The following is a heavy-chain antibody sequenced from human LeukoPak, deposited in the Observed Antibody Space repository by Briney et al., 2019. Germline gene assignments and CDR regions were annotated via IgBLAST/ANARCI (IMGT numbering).Heavy chain of an antibody. CDR3: ACYYGSGSYYNSGAFDI. V-gene: IGHV3-74*01. J-gene: IGHJ3*02. Sequence: PGGSLRLSCTASGITLSNYWMHWVRQAPGKGPVWVSGIKTDGSFTTYADSVKGRFTISRDNAKNSLYLQMNSLRAEDTAVYYCACYYGSGSYYNSGAFDIWGQGTMVTVSS. D-gene: IGHD3-10*01. CDR1: GITLSNYW. CDR2: IKTDGSFT.